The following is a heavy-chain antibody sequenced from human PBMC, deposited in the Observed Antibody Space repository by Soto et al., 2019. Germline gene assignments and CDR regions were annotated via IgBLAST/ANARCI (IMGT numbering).Heavy chain of an antibody. J-gene: IGHJ6*03. CDR3: ARGHSGYDLGEYYYYMDV. CDR1: GYTFTSYG. D-gene: IGHD5-12*01. CDR2: ISAYNGNT. V-gene: IGHV1-18*01. Sequence: QVQLVQSGAAVKKPGASVKVSCKASGYTFTSYGISWVRQAPGQGLERMGWISAYNGNTNYAQKLQGRVTMTTDTATSTAYMELRSLRSDDTAVYYCARGHSGYDLGEYYYYMDVWGKGTTVTVSS.